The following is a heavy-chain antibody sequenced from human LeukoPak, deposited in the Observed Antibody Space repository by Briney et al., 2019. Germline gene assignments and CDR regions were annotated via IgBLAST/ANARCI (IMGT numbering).Heavy chain of an antibody. Sequence: PGGSLRLSCAASGFTFSSFAMHWVRQAPGKGLEWVALISYDGSNTYYADSVKGRFTISRDNAKNSLYLQMNSLRAEDTAVYYCARLQRRPGMNGMDVWGQGTTVTVSS. CDR2: ISYDGSNT. D-gene: IGHD6-25*01. J-gene: IGHJ6*02. CDR1: GFTFSSFA. CDR3: ARLQRRPGMNGMDV. V-gene: IGHV3-30*04.